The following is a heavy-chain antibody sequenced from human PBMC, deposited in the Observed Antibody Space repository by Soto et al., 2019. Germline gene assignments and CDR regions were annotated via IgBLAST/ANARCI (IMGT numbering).Heavy chain of an antibody. Sequence: QVQLVQSGAEVKKPGSSVKVSCKASGGTFSSYAISWVRQAPGQGLEWMGGIIPILGTANYAQKFQGRVTISADEPKRRAYMELSSLRSEDTAMYYCARDNVSNANGGYFQPLGHATRVTVCS. D-gene: IGHD3-10*01. V-gene: IGHV1-69*01. J-gene: IGHJ1*01. CDR3: ARDNVSNANGGYFQP. CDR2: IIPILGTA. CDR1: GGTFSSYA.